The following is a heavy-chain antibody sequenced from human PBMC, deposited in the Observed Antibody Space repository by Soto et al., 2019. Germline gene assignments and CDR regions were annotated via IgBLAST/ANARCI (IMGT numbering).Heavy chain of an antibody. J-gene: IGHJ4*02. CDR2: IYYTGST. CDR3: ARHHIRHRGWFSY. CDR1: SDSVSSSSYY. V-gene: IGHV4-39*01. D-gene: IGHD3-10*01. Sequence: QLQLQESGPGLVKPSETLSLPCTVSSDSVSSSSYYWGWTRQPPGKGLDWIGSIYYTGSTYYNPSLKSRVTISVDTAKNQFSLKLTSVAAADTAVYYCARHHIRHRGWFSYWGQGTLGTVSP.